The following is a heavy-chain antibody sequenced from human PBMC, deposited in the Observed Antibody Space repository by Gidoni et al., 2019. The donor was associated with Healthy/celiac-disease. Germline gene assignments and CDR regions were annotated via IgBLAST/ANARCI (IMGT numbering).Heavy chain of an antibody. Sequence: EVQLVESGGGLVQPGGSLRLSCAASGFTGRSNYMSWVRQAPGKGLGWVSVSYSGGSTYYADSVKGRFTISRDNSKNTLYLQMNSLRAEDTAVYYCARDSDTATSPWGQGTLVTVSS. CDR3: ARDSDTATSP. D-gene: IGHD5-18*01. V-gene: IGHV3-66*01. J-gene: IGHJ5*02. CDR2: SYSGGST. CDR1: GFTGRSNY.